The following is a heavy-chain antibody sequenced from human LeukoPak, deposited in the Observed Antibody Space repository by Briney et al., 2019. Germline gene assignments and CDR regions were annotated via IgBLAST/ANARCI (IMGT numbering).Heavy chain of an antibody. CDR3: TRESRGYIDY. Sequence: GGSLRLSCTASGFTFGDYTMTWVRQVPGKGLEWVGFIRSKAYGGTTEYAASVKGRFTISRDDSKSIAYLQMKSLKAKDTAVYYCTRESRGYIDYWGQGTLVSVSS. J-gene: IGHJ4*02. CDR1: GFTFGDYT. CDR2: IRSKAYGGTT. D-gene: IGHD5-12*01. V-gene: IGHV3-49*04.